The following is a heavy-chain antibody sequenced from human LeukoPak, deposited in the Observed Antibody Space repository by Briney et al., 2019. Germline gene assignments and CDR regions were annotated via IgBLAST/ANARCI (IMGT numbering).Heavy chain of an antibody. CDR1: GFTFSSYG. Sequence: GGSLRLSCAASGFTFSSYGMHWVRQAPGKGLEWVAFIRYDGSNKYYADSVKGRFTISRDNAKNSLYLQMNSLRAEDTAVYYCAKGGAVSSKSITMIRGTRRYYYYMDVWGKGTTVTISS. J-gene: IGHJ6*03. CDR3: AKGGAVSSKSITMIRGTRRYYYYMDV. CDR2: IRYDGSNK. D-gene: IGHD3-10*01. V-gene: IGHV3-30*02.